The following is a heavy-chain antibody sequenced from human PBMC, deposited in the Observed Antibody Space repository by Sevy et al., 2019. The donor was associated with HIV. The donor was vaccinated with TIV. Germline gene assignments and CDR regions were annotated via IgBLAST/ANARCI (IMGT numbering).Heavy chain of an antibody. D-gene: IGHD5-18*01. Sequence: ASVKVSCKASGGTFSSYAISWVRQAPGQGLEWMGGIIPIFGTANYAQKFQGRVTITADKSTSTAYMELSSLRSEDTAVYYCAREGFRSSYGPLAGPWGQGTLVTVSS. CDR1: GGTFSSYA. CDR3: AREGFRSSYGPLAGP. V-gene: IGHV1-69*06. CDR2: IIPIFGTA. J-gene: IGHJ5*02.